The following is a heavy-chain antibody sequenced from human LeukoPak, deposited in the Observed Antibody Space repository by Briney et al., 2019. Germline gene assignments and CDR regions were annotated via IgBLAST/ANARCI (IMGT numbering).Heavy chain of an antibody. CDR2: ISAYNGNT. D-gene: IGHD2-2*01. CDR1: GYTFTSYG. Sequence: ASVKVSCKASGYTFTSYGISWVRQAPGQGLEWMGWISAYNGNTNYAQKFQGRVTMTEDTSTDTAYMELSSLRSEDTAVYYCATGYQLLWNKAFDIWGQGTMVTVSS. J-gene: IGHJ3*02. CDR3: ATGYQLLWNKAFDI. V-gene: IGHV1-18*01.